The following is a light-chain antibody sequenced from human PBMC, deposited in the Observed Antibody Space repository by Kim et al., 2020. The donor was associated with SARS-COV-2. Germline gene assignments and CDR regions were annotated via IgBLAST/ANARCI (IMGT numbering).Light chain of an antibody. J-gene: IGKJ4*01. Sequence: PASIACKSSQSRVHSNGKTYLNWYLQKPGQSPQLLIYELSSRFAGVPDRFTGSGSETDFTLKISRVEAEDVGVYYCMQARHLPLTFGGGTKVDIK. CDR2: ELS. V-gene: IGKV2-29*02. CDR1: QSRVHSNGKTY. CDR3: MQARHLPLT.